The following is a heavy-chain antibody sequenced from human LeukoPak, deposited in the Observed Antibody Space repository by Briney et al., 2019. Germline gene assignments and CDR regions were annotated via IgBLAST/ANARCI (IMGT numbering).Heavy chain of an antibody. D-gene: IGHD3-10*01. CDR3: AKGSGSSPFDP. Sequence: SETLSLTCTVSGGSISSYYWSWIRQPPGKGLEWIGYISYSGSTNYNPSLKSRVTISVDTSKNQFSLKLSSVTAADTAVYYCAKGSGSSPFDPWGQGTLVTVSS. CDR1: GGSISSYY. V-gene: IGHV4-59*01. CDR2: ISYSGST. J-gene: IGHJ5*02.